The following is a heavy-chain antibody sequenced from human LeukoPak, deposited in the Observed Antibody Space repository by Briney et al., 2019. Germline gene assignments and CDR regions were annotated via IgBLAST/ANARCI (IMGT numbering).Heavy chain of an antibody. V-gene: IGHV3-53*01. CDR1: GFIVSSNY. D-gene: IGHD3-16*01. CDR3: ARPSMLNYYYCGMDV. Sequence: GGSLRLSCAASGFIVSSNYMSWVRQAPGKGLEWVSVIYSGGSTYYADSVKGRFTISRDNSKNTLYLQMNSLRAEDTAVYYCARPSMLNYYYCGMDVWGQGTTVTVSS. CDR2: IYSGGST. J-gene: IGHJ6*02.